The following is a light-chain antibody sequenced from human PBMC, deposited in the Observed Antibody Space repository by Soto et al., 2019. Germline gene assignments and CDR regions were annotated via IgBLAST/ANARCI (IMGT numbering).Light chain of an antibody. CDR1: QSVSTY. CDR2: DAS. CDR3: QQRSNWPVT. J-gene: IGKJ1*01. V-gene: IGKV3-11*01. Sequence: EFVLTQSPATLSLSPGERATLSCRASQSVSTYLAWYQQKPGQAPRLLIYDASSRANGIPARFSGSGSGTEFTLTISSLEPEDFAVYYCQQRSNWPVTFGQGTRVEIK.